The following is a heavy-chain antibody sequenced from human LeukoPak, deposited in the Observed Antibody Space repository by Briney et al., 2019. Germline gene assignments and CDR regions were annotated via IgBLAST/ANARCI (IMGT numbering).Heavy chain of an antibody. D-gene: IGHD4-17*01. V-gene: IGHV3-23*01. CDR1: VFTLSNYA. CDR3: AKDISRTVTQTGDY. CDR2: ISGSGRTT. Sequence: PRGSLRLSCAASVFTLSNYAMSCVRQAPGKGLEWVSGISGSGRTTHYADSVKGRFTISRDNSKNSLYLQMNSLRAEDTAVYYCAKDISRTVTQTGDYWGQGTLVTVSS. J-gene: IGHJ4*02.